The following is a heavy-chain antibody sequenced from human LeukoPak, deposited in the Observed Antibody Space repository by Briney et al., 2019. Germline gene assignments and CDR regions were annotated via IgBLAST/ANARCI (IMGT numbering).Heavy chain of an antibody. Sequence: SETLSLTCAVSGYSIRSGYYWGRIRQPPGQGLEWIGSIYHSGSTYYNPSLKSRVTISVDTSKNQFSLKLSSVTAADTAVYYCASRPTFYYGSGSYCFDYWGQGTLVTVSS. CDR3: ASRPTFYYGSGSYCFDY. CDR2: IYHSGST. J-gene: IGHJ4*02. CDR1: GYSIRSGYY. D-gene: IGHD3-10*01. V-gene: IGHV4-38-2*01.